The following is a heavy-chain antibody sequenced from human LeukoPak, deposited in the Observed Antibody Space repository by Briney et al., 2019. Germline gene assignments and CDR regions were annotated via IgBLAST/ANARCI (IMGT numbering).Heavy chain of an antibody. CDR2: IYYSGST. Sequence: PSETLSLTCTVSGGSISSYYWSWIRQPPGKGLEWIGYIYYSGSTNYNPSLKSRVTISADTSKNQFSLKLSSVTAADTAVYYCAREDRDYYDSSGYYNWFDPWGQGTLVTVSS. CDR1: GGSISSYY. J-gene: IGHJ5*02. CDR3: AREDRDYYDSSGYYNWFDP. D-gene: IGHD3-22*01. V-gene: IGHV4-59*01.